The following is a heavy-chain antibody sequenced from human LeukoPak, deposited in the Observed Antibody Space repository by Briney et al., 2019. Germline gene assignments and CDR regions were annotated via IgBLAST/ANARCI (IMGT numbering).Heavy chain of an antibody. Sequence: ASVKVSCKASGYTFTSYGISWVRQAPGQGLEWMGWISAYNGNTNYAQKLQGRVTMTTDTSTSTAYMELRSLRSDDTAVYYCARVTVESEYYYDSSGYRANWFDPWGQGTLVTVSS. V-gene: IGHV1-18*01. CDR1: GYTFTSYG. D-gene: IGHD3-22*01. J-gene: IGHJ5*02. CDR3: ARVTVESEYYYDSSGYRANWFDP. CDR2: ISAYNGNT.